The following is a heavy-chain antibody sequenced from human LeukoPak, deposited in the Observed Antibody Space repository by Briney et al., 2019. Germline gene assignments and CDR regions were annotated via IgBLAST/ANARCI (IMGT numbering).Heavy chain of an antibody. Sequence: AASVKLSCKASGYTFTSYYMHWVRQAPRQGLEWMGWINPNSGGTNYAQKFQGRVTMTRDTSISTAYMELSRLRSDDTAVYYCARESMVYGSYYFDYWGQGNLVTVSS. CDR2: INPNSGGT. V-gene: IGHV1-2*02. CDR3: ARESMVYGSYYFDY. CDR1: GYTFTSYY. J-gene: IGHJ4*02. D-gene: IGHD2-8*01.